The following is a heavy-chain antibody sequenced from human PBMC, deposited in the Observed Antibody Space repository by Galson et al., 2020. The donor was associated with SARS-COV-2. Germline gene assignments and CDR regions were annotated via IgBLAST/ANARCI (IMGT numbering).Heavy chain of an antibody. Sequence: SEILSLPCTVPAGPLSSSTYCWRWRRQTPGKGLEWIGSSYYSGSTYYNPSLKSRVTISLDTSKNQLSLKLSSVTAADTAVYYCAREFLAARGWFDPWGQGTLVTVSS. D-gene: IGHD2-15*01. CDR1: AGPLSSSTYC. J-gene: IGHJ5*02. V-gene: IGHV4-39*07. CDR3: AREFLAARGWFDP. CDR2: SYYSGST.